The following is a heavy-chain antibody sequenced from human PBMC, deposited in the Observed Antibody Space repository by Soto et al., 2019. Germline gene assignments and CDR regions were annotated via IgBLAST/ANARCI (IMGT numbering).Heavy chain of an antibody. CDR1: GGSLSGYY. CDR2: INHSGST. V-gene: IGHV4-34*01. CDR3: ARGHGPWELLTRGAFDI. Sequence: SETLSLTCAVYGGSLSGYYWSWIRQPPGKGLEWIGEINHSGSTNYNPSLKSRVTISVDTSKNQFSLKLSSVTAADTAVYYCARGHGPWELLTRGAFDIWGQGTMVTVSS. J-gene: IGHJ3*02. D-gene: IGHD1-26*01.